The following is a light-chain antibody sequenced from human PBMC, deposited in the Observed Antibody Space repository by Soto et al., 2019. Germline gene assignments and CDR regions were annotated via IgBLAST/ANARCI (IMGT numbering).Light chain of an antibody. CDR1: QGISSY. Sequence: IQLTQSPSSRSASVVDRVTITFRASQGISSYLGWYQQKPGKAPNLLIYDASTLHSGVPSRFSGGGSGTDFTLTISSLQPEDFATYYCQQVNVYPSTFGGGTKVDIK. CDR3: QQVNVYPST. CDR2: DAS. V-gene: IGKV1-9*01. J-gene: IGKJ4*01.